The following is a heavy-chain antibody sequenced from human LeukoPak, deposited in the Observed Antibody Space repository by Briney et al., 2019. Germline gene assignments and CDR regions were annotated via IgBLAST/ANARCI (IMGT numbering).Heavy chain of an antibody. J-gene: IGHJ4*02. D-gene: IGHD1-26*01. CDR1: GFSFSSHD. Sequence: SGGSLRLSCATSGFSFSSHDMNWVRQAPGQGLEWVSSISGSSKSIDYADSLKGRFAISRDNARNSLFLQMNSLRAEDTAVYYCARDKSGSYDYWGQGTLVTVSS. CDR2: ISGSSKSI. CDR3: ARDKSGSYDY. V-gene: IGHV3-21*04.